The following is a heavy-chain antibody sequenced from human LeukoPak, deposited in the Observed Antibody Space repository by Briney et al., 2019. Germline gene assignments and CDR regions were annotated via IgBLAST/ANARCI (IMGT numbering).Heavy chain of an antibody. D-gene: IGHD1-26*01. J-gene: IGHJ4*02. CDR2: ISDSGST. CDR3: ASLGGTYDY. Sequence: SETLSLTCTVSRGSISSYYWSWVGQPPGKGLEWIGYISDSGSTNYKPSLKSRVTISRDTSKSQVSLKMRFVTAADTAVYFCASLGGTYDYWGQGIQVIVSS. V-gene: IGHV4-4*09. CDR1: RGSISSYY.